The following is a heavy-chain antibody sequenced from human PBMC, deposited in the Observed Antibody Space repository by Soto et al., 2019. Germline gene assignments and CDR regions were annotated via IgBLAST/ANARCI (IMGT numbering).Heavy chain of an antibody. D-gene: IGHD3-16*02. Sequence: SETLSLTCAVYGGSFSGYYWSWIRQPPGKGLGWIGEINHSGSTNYNPSLKSRVTISVDTSKNQFSLKLSSVTAADTAVYYCARGPRYDYIWGSYRNNWFDPWGQGTLVTVSS. CDR1: GGSFSGYY. CDR3: ARGPRYDYIWGSYRNNWFDP. V-gene: IGHV4-34*01. J-gene: IGHJ5*02. CDR2: INHSGST.